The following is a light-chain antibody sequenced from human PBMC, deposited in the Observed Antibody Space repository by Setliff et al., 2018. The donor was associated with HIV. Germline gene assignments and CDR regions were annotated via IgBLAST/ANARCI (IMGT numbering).Light chain of an antibody. Sequence: QSALAQPRSVSGSPGQSVTISCTGTSSDVGENNYVSWYQDRPGKAPKLMIYDVNKRPSGVPDRFSGSKSGNTASLTISGLQADDEADYYCSSYTSSSTLVFGTGTKVTVL. CDR1: SSDVGENNY. CDR2: DVN. J-gene: IGLJ1*01. V-gene: IGLV2-11*01. CDR3: SSYTSSSTLV.